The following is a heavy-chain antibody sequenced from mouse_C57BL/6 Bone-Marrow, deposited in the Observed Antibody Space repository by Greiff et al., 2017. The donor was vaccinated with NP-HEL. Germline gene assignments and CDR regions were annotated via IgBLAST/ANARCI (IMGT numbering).Heavy chain of an antibody. Sequence: VQLVESGAELARPGASVKLSCKASGYTFTSYGISWVKQRTGQGLEWIGEIYPRSGNTYYNEKFKGKATLTADKSSSTAYMELRSLTSEDSAVYFCGGYGNFYYYAMDYWGQGTSVTVSS. CDR3: GGYGNFYYYAMDY. CDR2: IYPRSGNT. CDR1: GYTFTSYG. D-gene: IGHD2-1*01. J-gene: IGHJ4*01. V-gene: IGHV1-81*01.